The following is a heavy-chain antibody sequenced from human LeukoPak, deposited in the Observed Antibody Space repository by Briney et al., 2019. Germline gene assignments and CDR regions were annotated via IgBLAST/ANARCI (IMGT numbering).Heavy chain of an antibody. CDR3: ARAPRGRSGYYYIDY. Sequence: SETLSLTCTVSGGSISSYYWSWIRQPPGKGLEWIGYIYSSGITNYNPSLKSRVTMSVDTSKTQCSLKVSSVTAGDTAVYSCARAPRGRSGYYYIDYWGHGILVTVSS. V-gene: IGHV4-59*01. CDR1: GGSISSYY. CDR2: IYSSGIT. D-gene: IGHD3-22*01. J-gene: IGHJ4*01.